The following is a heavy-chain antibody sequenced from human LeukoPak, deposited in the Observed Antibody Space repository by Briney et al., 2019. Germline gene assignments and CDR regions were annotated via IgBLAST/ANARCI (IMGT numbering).Heavy chain of an antibody. CDR3: ARDYYYDSSGYYTYYFDY. Sequence: ASVKVSCKASGYTFTSYAMHWVRQAPGQRLEWMGWINAGNGNTKYSQKFQDRVTMTRNTSISTAYMELTSLRSEDTAVYYCARDYYYDSSGYYTYYFDYWGQGTQVTVSS. V-gene: IGHV1-3*01. CDR2: INAGNGNT. J-gene: IGHJ4*02. CDR1: GYTFTSYA. D-gene: IGHD3-22*01.